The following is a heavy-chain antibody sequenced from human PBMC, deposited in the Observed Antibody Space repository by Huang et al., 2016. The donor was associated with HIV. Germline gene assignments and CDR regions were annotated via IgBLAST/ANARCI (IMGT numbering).Heavy chain of an antibody. D-gene: IGHD3-10*01. V-gene: IGHV3-30*02. CDR1: GFTFSSYG. J-gene: IGHJ3*02. CDR2: IRYDGSNK. CDR3: AKGSMANAFDI. Sequence: QVQLVESGGGVVQPGGSLRLSCAASGFTFSSYGMHWVRQARGKGREWVEFIRYDGSNKYYADSVRGRFTISRDKSKNTLYLQMNSLRAEDTAVYYCAKGSMANAFDIWGQGTMVTVSS.